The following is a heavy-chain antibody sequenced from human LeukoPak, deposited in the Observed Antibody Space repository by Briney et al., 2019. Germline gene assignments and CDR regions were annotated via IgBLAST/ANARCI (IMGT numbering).Heavy chain of an antibody. Sequence: GGSLRLSCAASGFTFSSYWMSWVRQAPGKGLEWVANIKQDGSEKYYVDSVKGRFTISRDNAKNSLHLQMNSLRAEDTAVYYCAREGDFWSAPRSGMDVWGQGTTVTVSS. V-gene: IGHV3-7*01. CDR2: IKQDGSEK. CDR1: GFTFSSYW. CDR3: AREGDFWSAPRSGMDV. D-gene: IGHD3-3*01. J-gene: IGHJ6*02.